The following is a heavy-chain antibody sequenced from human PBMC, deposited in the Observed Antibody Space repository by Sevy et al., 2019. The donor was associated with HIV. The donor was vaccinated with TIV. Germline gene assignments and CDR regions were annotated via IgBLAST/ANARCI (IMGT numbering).Heavy chain of an antibody. Sequence: SETLSLTCTVSGDSFSSYFWAWIRQPAGKGLKWIGRINTSGSTNYNPSLKSRVTMSVDTSKSQFSLKVTSLTAADTAIYFCARSNWVTATNGFSNAYYFDYWGQGFLVTVSS. CDR3: ARSNWVTATNGFSNAYYFDY. CDR2: INTSGST. CDR1: GDSFSSYF. J-gene: IGHJ4*02. V-gene: IGHV4-4*07. D-gene: IGHD7-27*01.